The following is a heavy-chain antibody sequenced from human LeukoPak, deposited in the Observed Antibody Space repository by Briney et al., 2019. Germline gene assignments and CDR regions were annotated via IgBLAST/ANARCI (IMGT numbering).Heavy chain of an antibody. CDR1: GYTFTGYY. J-gene: IGHJ6*02. CDR3: ARDRTTVTTGYYGMDV. V-gene: IGHV1-2*02. D-gene: IGHD4-17*01. CDR2: INPNTGVT. Sequence: GASVKVSCKASGYTFTGYYMHWVRQAPGQGLEWMGWINPNTGVTNYAQKFQGRVTLTRDTSIITAYMELTRLRPDDTAMYYCARDRTTVTTGYYGMDVWGQGTTLTVSS.